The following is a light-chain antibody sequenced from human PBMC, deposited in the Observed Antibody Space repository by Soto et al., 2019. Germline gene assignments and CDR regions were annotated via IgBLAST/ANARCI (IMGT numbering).Light chain of an antibody. CDR1: QSVSNNY. Sequence: IVLTQSPGTLSLSPGERATLSCRASQSVSNNYLAWYQQKPGQAPRLLIYGAPNRATGIPDRFSGSGSGTDFTLTISSLEPEDFAVYYCQQRSNWITFGQGTRLEI. V-gene: IGKV3D-20*02. J-gene: IGKJ5*01. CDR3: QQRSNWIT. CDR2: GAP.